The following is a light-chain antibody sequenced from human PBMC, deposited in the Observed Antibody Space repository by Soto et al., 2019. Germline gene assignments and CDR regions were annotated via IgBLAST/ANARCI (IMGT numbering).Light chain of an antibody. CDR2: FNSDGSH. CDR1: SGHSSYA. V-gene: IGLV4-69*01. CDR3: QTWGTGTVV. J-gene: IGLJ2*01. Sequence: QSVLTQSPSASASLGASVKLTCTLSSGHSSYAMAWHQQQPEKGPRFLMRFNSDGSHTKGDGIPDRFSGSSSGAERYLTISSLQSEDEADYYCQTWGTGTVVFGGGTKVTVL.